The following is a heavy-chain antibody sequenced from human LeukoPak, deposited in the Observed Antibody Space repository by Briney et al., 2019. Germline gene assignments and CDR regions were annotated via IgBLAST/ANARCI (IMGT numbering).Heavy chain of an antibody. CDR2: VNHRGSA. D-gene: IGHD1-1*01. J-gene: IGHJ6*03. CDR3: ARGNSGGAFGDFYYFMDV. CDR1: GGSLSGYY. V-gene: IGHV4-34*01. Sequence: PSETLSLTCAVSGGSLSGYYWSWIRQSPGKGLEWIGEVNHRGSAHYNPSFKSRVTISLDTSKNQFSLTMNFVTAADTSMYFCARGNSGGAFGDFYYFMDVWGKGTTVSVSS.